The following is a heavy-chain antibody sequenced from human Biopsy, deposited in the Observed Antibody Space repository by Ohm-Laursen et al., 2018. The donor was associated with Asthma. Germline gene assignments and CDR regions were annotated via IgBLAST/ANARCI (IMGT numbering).Heavy chain of an antibody. J-gene: IGHJ6*02. CDR2: ISAST. D-gene: IGHD4-17*01. V-gene: IGHV3-23*01. Sequence: SLRLSCAASGFTFSSYAMSWVRQAPGKGLEWVSGISASTYDADSVKGRFTISRDNSKNTLYLQMNSLRAEDTAVYYCAKFDGHYYYYGMDVWGQGTTVTVSS. CDR1: GFTFSSYA. CDR3: AKFDGHYYYYGMDV.